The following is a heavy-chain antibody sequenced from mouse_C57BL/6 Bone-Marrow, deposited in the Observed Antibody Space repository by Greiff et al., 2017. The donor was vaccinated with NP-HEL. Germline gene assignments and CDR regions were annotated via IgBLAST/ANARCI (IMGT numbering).Heavy chain of an antibody. Sequence: QVQLQQPGAELVRPGSSVKLSCKASGYTFTSYWMPLVKQRPIQGLEWIGNIDPSDSETHYNQKFKDKATLTVDKSSSTAYMQLSSLTSEDSAVYYCARRGQRKGFMDYWGQGTSVTVSS. CDR1: GYTFTSYW. V-gene: IGHV1-52*01. J-gene: IGHJ4*01. CDR2: IDPSDSET. CDR3: ARRGQRKGFMDY. D-gene: IGHD3-3*01.